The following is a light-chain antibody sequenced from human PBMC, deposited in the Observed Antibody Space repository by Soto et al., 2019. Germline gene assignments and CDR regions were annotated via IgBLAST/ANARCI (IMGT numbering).Light chain of an antibody. Sequence: EIVMTQSPATLSVSPGERATLSCRASQNVNSNLAWYQQKPAQAPSLLIYDASTRATGIPARFSGSGSGTEFTLTISSLQSEDFAVYYCQQYNNWPPLLTFGGGTKVEIK. CDR3: QQYNNWPPLLT. CDR2: DAS. CDR1: QNVNSN. V-gene: IGKV3-15*01. J-gene: IGKJ4*01.